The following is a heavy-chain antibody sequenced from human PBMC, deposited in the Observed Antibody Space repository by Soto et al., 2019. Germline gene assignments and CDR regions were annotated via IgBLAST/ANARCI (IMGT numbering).Heavy chain of an antibody. CDR2: INPNSGGT. J-gene: IGHJ6*02. CDR1: GYTFTGYY. CDR3: ARAGRVAGNLLLYYYGMDV. V-gene: IGHV1-2*02. Sequence: ASVKVSCKASGYTFTGYYMHWVRQAPGQGLEWMGWINPNSGGTNYAQKFQGRVTMTRDTSISTAYMELSRLRSDDTAVYYCARAGRVAGNLLLYYYGMDVWGPGTTVTVYS. D-gene: IGHD6-19*01.